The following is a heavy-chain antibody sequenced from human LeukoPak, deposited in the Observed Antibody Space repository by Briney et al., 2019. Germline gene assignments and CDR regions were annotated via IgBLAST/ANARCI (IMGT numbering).Heavy chain of an antibody. Sequence: GGSLRLSCPASGFTFSNYAMHWVRQAPGKGLEWVAVISYDGSNKYYADSVKGRFTISRDNSKNTLYLQMNSLRAEDTAVYYCARDLPSRRIAAAGTFDYWGQGTLVTVSS. J-gene: IGHJ4*02. D-gene: IGHD6-13*01. CDR3: ARDLPSRRIAAAGTFDY. CDR2: ISYDGSNK. CDR1: GFTFSNYA. V-gene: IGHV3-30*04.